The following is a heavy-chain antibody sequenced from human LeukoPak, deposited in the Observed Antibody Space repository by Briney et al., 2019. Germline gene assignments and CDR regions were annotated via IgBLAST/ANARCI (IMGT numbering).Heavy chain of an antibody. CDR1: GGTFSTYG. V-gene: IGHV1-69*04. J-gene: IGHJ4*02. Sequence: GASVKVSCKASGGTFSTYGINWVRQAPGQGLEWMGRFNPILATPNYAQRFQGRVTITADKSTTTFYMELSSLRSDDTAVYYCARDIGYGSSSYYFDYWGQGTLVIVSS. D-gene: IGHD6-13*01. CDR3: ARDIGYGSSSYYFDY. CDR2: FNPILATP.